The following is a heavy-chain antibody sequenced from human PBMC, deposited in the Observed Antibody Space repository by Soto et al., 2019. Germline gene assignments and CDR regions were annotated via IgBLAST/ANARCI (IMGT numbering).Heavy chain of an antibody. V-gene: IGHV3-73*02. D-gene: IGHD2-15*01. CDR1: GFTFSGSA. Sequence: EVQLVESGGGLVQPGGSLKLSCVASGFTFSGSAMHWVRQASGKGLEWVGRIRSKANSDATAYGASVKGRFTISRDDSKNTGYLQMNSLKTEDTAVYYCVRYCSGGSCPDAFDIWGQGTMVTVSS. CDR3: VRYCSGGSCPDAFDI. J-gene: IGHJ3*02. CDR2: IRSKANSDAT.